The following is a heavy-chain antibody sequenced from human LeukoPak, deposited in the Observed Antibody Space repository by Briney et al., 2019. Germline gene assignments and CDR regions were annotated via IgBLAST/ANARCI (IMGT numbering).Heavy chain of an antibody. D-gene: IGHD4-17*01. CDR3: ARDYGDYSAAFDI. V-gene: IGHV3-21*01. J-gene: IGHJ3*02. CDR2: ISSSSSYI. Sequence: GGSLRLSCAASGFTFSNYGRSWVRQAPGKGLEWVSSISSSSSYIYYADSVKGRFTISRDNAKNSLYLQMNSLRAEDTAVYYCARDYGDYSAAFDIWGQGTMVTVSS. CDR1: GFTFSNYG.